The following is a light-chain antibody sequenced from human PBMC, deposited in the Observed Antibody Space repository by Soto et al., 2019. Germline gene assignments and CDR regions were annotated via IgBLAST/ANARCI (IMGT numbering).Light chain of an antibody. V-gene: IGKV1-9*01. CDR2: AAS. Sequence: DIQLTQSPSFLSASVGDRVTITCRASQGISSYLAWYQQKPGKAPKFLIYAASTLQSGVPSRFSGSGSGTEFTLTISSLQPEDFATYYCQRLDNYPINFGQGTRLEIK. J-gene: IGKJ5*01. CDR3: QRLDNYPIN. CDR1: QGISSY.